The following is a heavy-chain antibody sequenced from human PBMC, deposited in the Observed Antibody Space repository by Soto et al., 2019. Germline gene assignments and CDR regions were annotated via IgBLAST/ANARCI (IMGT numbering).Heavy chain of an antibody. CDR2: INSDGSVS. CDR1: GFTFSNYW. J-gene: IGHJ6*03. V-gene: IGHV3-74*02. Sequence: EVQLVESGGGLVQPGGSLRLSCAACGFTFSNYWMYWVRQAPGKGLEWVSRINSDGSVSSYADSVKGRITISRDTVKNPLYLQMDSLRSEDTAVYYCARGDCVGGTCYSLAGSFYYYMDVWGKGTTVTVFS. CDR3: ARGDCVGGTCYSLAGSFYYYMDV. D-gene: IGHD2-15*01.